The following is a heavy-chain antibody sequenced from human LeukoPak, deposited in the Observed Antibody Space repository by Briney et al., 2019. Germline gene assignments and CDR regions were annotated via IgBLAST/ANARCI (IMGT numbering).Heavy chain of an antibody. CDR1: GYTFTGYY. D-gene: IGHD3-3*01. Sequence: ASVNVSCKASGYTFTGYYMHWVRQAPGQGLEWMGRINPNSGGTNYAQKFQGRVTMTRDTSISTAYMELSRLRSDDTAVYYCASGGGFLEWLSINPDYFDYWGQGTLVTVSS. CDR2: INPNSGGT. V-gene: IGHV1-2*06. J-gene: IGHJ4*02. CDR3: ASGGGFLEWLSINPDYFDY.